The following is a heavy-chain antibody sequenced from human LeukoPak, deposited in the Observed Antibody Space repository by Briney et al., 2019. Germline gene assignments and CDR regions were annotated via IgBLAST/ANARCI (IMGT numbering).Heavy chain of an antibody. J-gene: IGHJ3*01. V-gene: IGHV1-24*01. Sequence: ASVKVSCKVSGYTLTELSMHWVRQAPGKGLEWMGGSDPEDGETIYAQKFQGRVTMTEDTSTDTAYMELSSLRSEDTAVYYCATDQVYGSGSYLSFWGQGTMVTVSS. CDR3: ATDQVYGSGSYLSF. CDR1: GYTLTELS. CDR2: SDPEDGET. D-gene: IGHD3-10*01.